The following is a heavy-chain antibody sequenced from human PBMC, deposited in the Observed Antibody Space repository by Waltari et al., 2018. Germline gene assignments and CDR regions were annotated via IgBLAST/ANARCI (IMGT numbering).Heavy chain of an antibody. Sequence: QMQLVESGGGVVQPGRALRPSCAASGVACNSYAMHWVRQAPGRGLEWVARIYHERDEQYTDSVKGRFTISRDNSKNTLFLQMNSLTGEDTAVYYCVRDGDYTTGYGLDLWGQGTLVTVSS. CDR3: VRDGDYTTGYGLDL. CDR2: IYHERDE. D-gene: IGHD4-17*01. V-gene: IGHV3-30*04. CDR1: GVACNSYA. J-gene: IGHJ5*02.